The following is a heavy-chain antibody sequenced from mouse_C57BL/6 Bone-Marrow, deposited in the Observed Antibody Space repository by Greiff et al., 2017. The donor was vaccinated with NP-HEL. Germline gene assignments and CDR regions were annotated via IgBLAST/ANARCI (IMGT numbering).Heavy chain of an antibody. D-gene: IGHD1-1*01. Sequence: QVQLQQSGAELVKPGASVKLSCKASGYTFTEYTIHWVKQRSGQGLEWIGWFYPGSGSIKYNEKFKDKATLTADKSSSTVYMELSRLTSEDSAVYVCARHPYYYGSRSRAMDYWGQGTSVTVSS. V-gene: IGHV1-62-2*01. CDR1: GYTFTEYT. CDR3: ARHPYYYGSRSRAMDY. J-gene: IGHJ4*01. CDR2: FYPGSGSI.